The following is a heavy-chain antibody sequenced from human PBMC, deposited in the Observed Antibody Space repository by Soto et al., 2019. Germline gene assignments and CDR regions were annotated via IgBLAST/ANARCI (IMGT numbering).Heavy chain of an antibody. CDR1: GGSISSGDYY. D-gene: IGHD6-6*01. V-gene: IGHV4-30-4*01. CDR3: AQCITALRPIHY. J-gene: IGHJ4*02. Sequence: SETLSLSCTVSGGSISSGDYYWSWIRQPPGKGLEWIGYIYYSGSTYYNPSLKSRVTISVDTSKDQFSLKLSSVTAADTAGYYCAQCITALRPIHYWGQGTLVTVS. CDR2: IYYSGST.